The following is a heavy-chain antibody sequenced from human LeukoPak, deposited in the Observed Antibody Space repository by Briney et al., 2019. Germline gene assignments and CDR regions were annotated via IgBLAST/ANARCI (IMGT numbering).Heavy chain of an antibody. V-gene: IGHV1-2*02. D-gene: IGHD2-2*01. Sequence: ASVKVPCKASGYTFTDYYIHWVRQAPGQGLEWMGWINPKSGDTNYAQKFQGRVTMTRDTSISTAYMELSGLTSDDTSVYYCARDPAVLPNYVEIPAHAGFDSWGLGILVTVSS. CDR3: ARDPAVLPNYVEIPAHAGFDS. J-gene: IGHJ4*02. CDR1: GYTFTDYY. CDR2: INPKSGDT.